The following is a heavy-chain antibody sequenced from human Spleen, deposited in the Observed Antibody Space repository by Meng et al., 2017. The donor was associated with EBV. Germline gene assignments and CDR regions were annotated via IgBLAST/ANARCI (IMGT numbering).Heavy chain of an antibody. CDR1: GGSFRTYS. D-gene: IGHD6-19*01. CDR2: ILPIYGSP. Sequence: QVRLVQSGAEVKKPGSSGKGSCKASGGSFRTYSITWVRQAPGQGLEWMGGILPIYGSPNYAQRFKGRVNIYTDESTTTAYMELSSLTFEDTAVYYCARLNDYSSGSTSWGQGTLVTVSS. CDR3: ARLNDYSSGSTS. J-gene: IGHJ5*02. V-gene: IGHV1-69*01.